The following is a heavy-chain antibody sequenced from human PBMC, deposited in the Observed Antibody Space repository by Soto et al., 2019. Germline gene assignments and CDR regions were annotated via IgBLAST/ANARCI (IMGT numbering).Heavy chain of an antibody. J-gene: IGHJ4*02. D-gene: IGHD2-8*01. Sequence: PSETLSLTCAVFGDSMNTNNWWSWVRQTPGKGLEWIGEIHHNGDTTYTPSLKSRVTMSLDKSKYHFSLSLTSVTAADTAVYYCARTRQSCTTSRYHDVYFDFWGRCTLVTVSS. V-gene: IGHV4-4*02. CDR3: ARTRQSCTTSRYHDVYFDF. CDR2: IHHNGDT. CDR1: GDSMNTNNW.